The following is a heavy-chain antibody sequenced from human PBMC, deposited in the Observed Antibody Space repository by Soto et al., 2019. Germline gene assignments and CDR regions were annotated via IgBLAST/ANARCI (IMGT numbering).Heavy chain of an antibody. D-gene: IGHD3-3*01. Sequence: SETLSLTCTVSGGSISSSSYYWGWIRQPPGKGLEWIGSIYYSGSTYYNPSLKSRVTISVDTSKNQFSLKLSSVTAADTAVYYCARPAYYDFWSGYHWFDPWGQGTLVTVSS. CDR2: IYYSGST. V-gene: IGHV4-39*01. CDR1: GGSISSSSYY. J-gene: IGHJ5*02. CDR3: ARPAYYDFWSGYHWFDP.